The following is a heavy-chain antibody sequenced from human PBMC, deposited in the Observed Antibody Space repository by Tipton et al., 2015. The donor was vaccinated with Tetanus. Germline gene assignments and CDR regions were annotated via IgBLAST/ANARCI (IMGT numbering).Heavy chain of an antibody. CDR2: VYHSGST. D-gene: IGHD6-13*01. CDR3: ARGWGSSWYYFDY. J-gene: IGHJ4*02. CDR1: GVSISSDDYY. V-gene: IGHV4-30-4*01. Sequence: TLSLTCSVSGVSISSDDYYWSWIRQSPGKGLEWIGYVYHSGSTNYNPSLKSRVIMSVDTSRRQFSLKLNSVTAADTAVYYCARGWGSSWYYFDYWGQGILVTVSS.